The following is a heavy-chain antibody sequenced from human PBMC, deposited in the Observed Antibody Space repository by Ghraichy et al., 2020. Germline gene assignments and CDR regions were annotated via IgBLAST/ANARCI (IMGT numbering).Heavy chain of an antibody. J-gene: IGHJ4*02. V-gene: IGHV3-21*01. D-gene: IGHD2-8*01. CDR1: GFTFRNYN. CDR3: VRDYTSMVHY. Sequence: GSLRLSCAASGFTFRNYNMNWVRQAPGKGLEWVSSISSSSSYMYYADSVKGRFTISRDNAKNSVYLQMNSLRAEDTAVYYCVRDYTSMVHYWGQGTLVTVSS. CDR2: ISSSSSYM.